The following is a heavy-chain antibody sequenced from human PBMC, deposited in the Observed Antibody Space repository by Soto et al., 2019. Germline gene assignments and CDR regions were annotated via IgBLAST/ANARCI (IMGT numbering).Heavy chain of an antibody. Sequence: GGSLRLSCAASGFTFSSYGMHWVRQAPGKGLGWVAVISYDGSNKYYADSVKGRFTISRDNSKNTLYLQKNSLRAEDTAVYYGAKDLGYCSGGSCYKGDYYYYGMDVWGQGTTVTVSS. CDR3: AKDLGYCSGGSCYKGDYYYYGMDV. J-gene: IGHJ6*02. CDR2: ISYDGSNK. D-gene: IGHD2-15*01. CDR1: GFTFSSYG. V-gene: IGHV3-30*18.